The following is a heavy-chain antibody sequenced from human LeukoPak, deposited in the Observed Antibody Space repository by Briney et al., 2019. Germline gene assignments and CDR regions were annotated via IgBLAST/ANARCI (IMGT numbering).Heavy chain of an antibody. CDR2: LYYMRGA. J-gene: IGHJ3*02. CDR1: GGSISGYY. Sequence: PSETLSLTCTVSGGSISGYYWSWSRQPPGKGVEWIGNLYYMRGAWYKSSLKSRVTTSVDTSRNEFSLKLSSVTAADTAVYYCARDMGRRDGYNSHFMYAFDIWGQGTMVTVSS. CDR3: ARDMGRRDGYNSHFMYAFDI. V-gene: IGHV4-59*01. D-gene: IGHD5-24*01.